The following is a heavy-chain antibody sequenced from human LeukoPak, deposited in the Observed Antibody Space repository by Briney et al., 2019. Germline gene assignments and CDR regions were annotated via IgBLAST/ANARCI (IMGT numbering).Heavy chain of an antibody. D-gene: IGHD3-3*01. CDR2: ISGSGGST. Sequence: PGGSLRLSCAASGFTFSSYAMSWVRQAPGKGLEWVSAISGSGGSTYYADSVEGRFTISRDNSKNTLYLQMNSLRAEDTAVYYCAKGGVRFLEWFAFDYWGQGTLVTVSS. V-gene: IGHV3-23*01. CDR1: GFTFSSYA. CDR3: AKGGVRFLEWFAFDY. J-gene: IGHJ4*02.